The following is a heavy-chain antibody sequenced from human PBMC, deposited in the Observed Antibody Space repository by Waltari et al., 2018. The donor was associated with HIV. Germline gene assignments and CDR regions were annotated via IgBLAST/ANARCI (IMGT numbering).Heavy chain of an antibody. V-gene: IGHV3-7*01. D-gene: IGHD3-10*01. Sequence: EVQLVESGGGLVQPGGSLRLSCAAPGFTSSSYWWSGFRQAPGKGLEWVANIKQDGSEKYYVDSVKGRFTISRDNAKNSLYLQMNSLRAEDTAVYYCASEGEEERGFDYWGQGTLVTVSS. CDR3: ASEGEEERGFDY. J-gene: IGHJ4*02. CDR1: GFTSSSYW. CDR2: IKQDGSEK.